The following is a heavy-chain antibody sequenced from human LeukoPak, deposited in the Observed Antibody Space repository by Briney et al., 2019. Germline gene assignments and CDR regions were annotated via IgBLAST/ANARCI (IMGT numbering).Heavy chain of an antibody. J-gene: IGHJ4*02. CDR1: GFSLSRYW. CDR2: INTDASRT. V-gene: IGHV3-74*03. CDR3: ARVGYCSGGICYGLDY. D-gene: IGHD2-15*01. Sequence: GGSLRLSCTASGFSLSRYWMEWVRQVPGKGLVWVSHINTDASRTTYADSVEGRFTISRDNAKKTLYLQMNSLRAEDTAVYYCARVGYCSGGICYGLDYWGQGTLVTVSS.